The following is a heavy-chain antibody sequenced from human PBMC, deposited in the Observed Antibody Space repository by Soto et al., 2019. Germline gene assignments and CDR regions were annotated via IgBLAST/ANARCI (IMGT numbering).Heavy chain of an antibody. CDR1: GYTFTGYY. CDR2: INPNSGGT. V-gene: IGHV1-2*02. CDR3: ARRPSSSWRNWFDP. J-gene: IGHJ5*02. Sequence: ASVKVSCKASGYTFTGYYMHWVRQAPGQGLEWMGWINPNSGGTNYAQKFQGRVTMTRDTPISTAYMELSRLRSDDTAVYYCARRPSSSWRNWFDPWGQGTLVTVSS. D-gene: IGHD6-13*01.